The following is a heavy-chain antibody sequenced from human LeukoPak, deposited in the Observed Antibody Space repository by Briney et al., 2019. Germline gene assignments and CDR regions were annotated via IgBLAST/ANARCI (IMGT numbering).Heavy chain of an antibody. CDR2: ISGSGGST. J-gene: IGHJ4*02. CDR1: GFTFSSYA. V-gene: IGHV3-23*01. Sequence: GALRLSCAASGFTFSSYAMSWVRQAPGKGLEWVSAISGSGGSTYYADSVKGRFTISRDNSKNTLYLQMNSLRAEDTAVYYCAKRADYDYVWGSYRYTNKYYFDYWGQGTLVTVSS. D-gene: IGHD3-16*02. CDR3: AKRADYDYVWGSYRYTNKYYFDY.